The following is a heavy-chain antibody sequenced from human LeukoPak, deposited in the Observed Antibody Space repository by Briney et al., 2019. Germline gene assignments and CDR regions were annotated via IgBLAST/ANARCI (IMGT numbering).Heavy chain of an antibody. J-gene: IGHJ5*02. Sequence: GGSLRLSCAASGFTVSSNYMSWVRQAPGKGLEWVSVIYSGGSTYYADSVKGRFTISRDNAKNTVYLQMNSLRAEDTAVYFCARGSTASFDPWGQGTLVAVSS. CDR1: GFTVSSNY. CDR2: IYSGGST. V-gene: IGHV3-53*01. D-gene: IGHD1-26*01. CDR3: ARGSTASFDP.